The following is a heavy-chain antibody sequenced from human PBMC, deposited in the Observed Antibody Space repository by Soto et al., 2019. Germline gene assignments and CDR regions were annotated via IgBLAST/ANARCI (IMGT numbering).Heavy chain of an antibody. CDR1: GYTLTELS. CDR3: ALFDYVWGIYRPKYYFDY. CDR2: FDPEDGET. D-gene: IGHD3-16*02. Sequence: ASVKVSCKVSGYTLTELSMHWVRQAPGKGLEWMGGFDPEDGETIYAQKFQGRVTMTEDTSTDTAYMELSSLRSEDTAVYYCALFDYVWGIYRPKYYFDYRGKGTLVPVSP. V-gene: IGHV1-24*01. J-gene: IGHJ4*02.